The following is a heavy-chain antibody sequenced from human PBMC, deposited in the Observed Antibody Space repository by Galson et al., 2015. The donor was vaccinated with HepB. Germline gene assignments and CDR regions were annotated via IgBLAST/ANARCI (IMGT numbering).Heavy chain of an antibody. CDR3: ASLAAKDYYGMDV. J-gene: IGHJ6*02. CDR2: IIPILGIA. CDR1: GGTFSSYT. D-gene: IGHD6-25*01. Sequence: SVKVSCKASGGTFSSYTISWVRQAPGQGLEWMGRIIPILGIANYAQKFQGRVTITADKSTSTAYMELSSLRSEDTAVYYCASLAAKDYYGMDVWGQGTTVTVSS. V-gene: IGHV1-69*02.